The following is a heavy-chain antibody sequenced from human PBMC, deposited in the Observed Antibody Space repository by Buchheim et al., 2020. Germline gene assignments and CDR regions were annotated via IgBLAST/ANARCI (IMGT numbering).Heavy chain of an antibody. CDR2: IDPSDSYT. V-gene: IGHV5-10-1*03. CDR3: ASSSPFLGATYYYYYGMDV. CDR1: GYSFTSYW. Sequence: EVQLVQSGAEVKKPGESLRISCKGSGYSFTSYWISWVRQMPGKGLEWMGRIDPSDSYTNYSPSFQGHVAISADKSISTAYLQWSSLKASDTAMYYCASSSPFLGATYYYYYGMDVWGQGTT. J-gene: IGHJ6*02. D-gene: IGHD1-26*01.